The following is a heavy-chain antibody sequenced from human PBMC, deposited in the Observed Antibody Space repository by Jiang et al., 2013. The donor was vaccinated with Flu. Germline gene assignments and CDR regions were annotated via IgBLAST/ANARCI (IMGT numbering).Heavy chain of an antibody. V-gene: IGHV7-4-1*02. J-gene: IGHJ4*02. Sequence: LEWMGWINTNTGNPTYAQGFTGRFVFSLDTSVSTAYLQISSLKAGDTAVYYCARGPHDYGGFEDYWGQGTLVTVSS. D-gene: IGHD4-23*01. CDR2: INTNTGNP. CDR3: ARGPHDYGGFEDY.